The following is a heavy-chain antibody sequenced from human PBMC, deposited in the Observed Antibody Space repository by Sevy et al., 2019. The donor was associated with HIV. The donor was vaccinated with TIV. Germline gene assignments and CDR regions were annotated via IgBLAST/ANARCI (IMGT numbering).Heavy chain of an antibody. CDR1: GGSISSYY. CDR2: IYYSGST. Sequence: SETLSLTCTVSGGSISSYYWSWIRQPPGKGLEWIGYIYYSGSTNYNPSLKSRVTISVDTSKNQFSLKRGSVTAADTAGYYCARVKGYGEGAFDIWGQGTMVTVSS. CDR3: ARVKGYGEGAFDI. J-gene: IGHJ3*02. D-gene: IGHD3-10*01. V-gene: IGHV4-59*01.